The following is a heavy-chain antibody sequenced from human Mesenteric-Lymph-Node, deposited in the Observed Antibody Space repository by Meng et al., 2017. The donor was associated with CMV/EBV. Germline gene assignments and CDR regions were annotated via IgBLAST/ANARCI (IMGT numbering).Heavy chain of an antibody. D-gene: IGHD6-13*01. J-gene: IGHJ4*02. CDR2: IYSGDGST. CDR1: GFTFSNYA. CDR3: ATLSREAAAAAGDY. V-gene: IGHV3-23*03. Sequence: ASGFTFSNYAMNWVRQAPGKGLEWVSVIYSGDGSTYYSDSVRGRLTISRDNSRNTLYLQMNTLRAEDTAVYYCATLSREAAAAAGDYWGQGTLVTVSS.